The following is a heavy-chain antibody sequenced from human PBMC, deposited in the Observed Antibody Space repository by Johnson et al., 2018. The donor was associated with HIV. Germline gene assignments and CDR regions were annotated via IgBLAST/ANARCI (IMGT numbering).Heavy chain of an antibody. J-gene: IGHJ3*02. Sequence: VQLVESGGGVVQPGRSLRLSCAASGFTFSSYGMHWVRQAPGKGLEWVAFIRYDGSNKYYADSVKGRFTISRDNSKNTLYVQMNSLRAEDTAVYYCAKDEGSGYSYDAFDIWGQGTMVTVSS. V-gene: IGHV3-30*02. CDR2: IRYDGSNK. D-gene: IGHD3-3*01. CDR3: AKDEGSGYSYDAFDI. CDR1: GFTFSSYG.